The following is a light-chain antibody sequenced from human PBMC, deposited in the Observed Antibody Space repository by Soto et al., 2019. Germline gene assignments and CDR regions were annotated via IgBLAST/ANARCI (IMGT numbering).Light chain of an antibody. CDR2: AAS. J-gene: IGKJ4*01. Sequence: DIPMTQSPSSLSASIGDRVTITCRASQGISSYLAWYQQKPGKVPKLLIYAASTLQSGVPSRFSGSGSGTDFTLTISSLQPDDFATYYCQQYKSFSLTFGGGTRVEVK. CDR3: QQYKSFSLT. CDR1: QGISSY. V-gene: IGKV1-27*01.